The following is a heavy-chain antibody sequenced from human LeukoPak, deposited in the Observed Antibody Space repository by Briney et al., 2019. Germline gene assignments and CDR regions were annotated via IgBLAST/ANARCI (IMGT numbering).Heavy chain of an antibody. Sequence: SETLSLTCTVSGGSISSYYWSWIRQPPGKGLEWIGYIYYSGSTNYNPSLKSRVTMSVDTSKNHFSLKLNSVTAADTAVYYCARGYSGYPFDYWGQGTLVTVSS. CDR1: GGSISSYY. J-gene: IGHJ4*02. V-gene: IGHV4-59*08. CDR3: ARGYSGYPFDY. CDR2: IYYSGST. D-gene: IGHD5-12*01.